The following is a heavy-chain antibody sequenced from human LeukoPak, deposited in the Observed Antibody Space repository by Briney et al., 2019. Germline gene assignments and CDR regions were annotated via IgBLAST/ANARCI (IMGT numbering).Heavy chain of an antibody. CDR3: AREGDSRWGELSP. V-gene: IGHV3-33*01. D-gene: IGHD3-16*02. CDR2: IWYDGSEQ. J-gene: IGHJ1*01. Sequence: GGSLRLSCAASGLTFSTYAIHWVRQAPGKGLELVAVIWYDGSEQYYADSVKGRFIISRDNSKSTSDLQMNSLRAEDTAVYYCAREGDSRWGELSPWGQGTLVTVSA. CDR1: GLTFSTYA.